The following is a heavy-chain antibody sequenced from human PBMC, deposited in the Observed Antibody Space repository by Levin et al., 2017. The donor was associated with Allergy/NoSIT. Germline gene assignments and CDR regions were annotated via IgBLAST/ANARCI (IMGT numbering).Heavy chain of an antibody. V-gene: IGHV3-23*01. CDR3: AKDSAEYSSSSYWYFDL. CDR1: GFTFSSYA. J-gene: IGHJ2*01. D-gene: IGHD6-6*01. CDR2: ISGSGGST. Sequence: GGSLRLSCAASGFTFSSYAMSWVRQAPGKGLEWVSAISGSGGSTYYADSVKGRFTISRDNSKNTLYLQMNSLRAEDTAVYYCAKDSAEYSSSSYWYFDLWGRGTLVTVSS.